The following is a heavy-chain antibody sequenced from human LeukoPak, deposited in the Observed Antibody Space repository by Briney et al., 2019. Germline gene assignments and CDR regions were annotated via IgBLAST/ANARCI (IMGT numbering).Heavy chain of an antibody. D-gene: IGHD3-3*01. CDR3: ARIYDFWGNSIYYFDY. Sequence: SETLSLTCAVYGGSFSGYYWSWIRQPPGKGLEWIGEINHSGSTNYNPSLKSRVTMSVDMSKNQFSLKLNSVTAADTAVYYCARIYDFWGNSIYYFDYWGQGALVTVSS. V-gene: IGHV4-34*01. CDR1: GGSFSGYY. J-gene: IGHJ4*02. CDR2: INHSGST.